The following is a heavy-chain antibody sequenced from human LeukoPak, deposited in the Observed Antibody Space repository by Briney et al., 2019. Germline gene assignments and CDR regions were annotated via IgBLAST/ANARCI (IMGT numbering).Heavy chain of an antibody. CDR2: INPNSGGT. D-gene: IGHD2-2*01. J-gene: IGHJ4*02. CDR1: GYTFTGYY. CDR3: ARDFTDILTCSSTSCYPKSSFYY. V-gene: IGHV1-2*02. Sequence: ASVKVSCKASGYTFTGYYMHWVRQAPGQGLEWMGWINPNSGGTNYAQKFQGRVTMTRDTSISTAYMELSRLRSDDTAVYYCARDFTDILTCSSTSCYPKSSFYYWGQGTLVTVSS.